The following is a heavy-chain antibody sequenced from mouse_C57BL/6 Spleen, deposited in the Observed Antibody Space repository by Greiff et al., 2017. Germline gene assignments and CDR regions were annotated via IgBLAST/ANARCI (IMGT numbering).Heavy chain of an antibody. V-gene: IGHV5-4*01. J-gene: IGHJ4*01. Sequence: DVMLVESGGGLVKPGGSLKLSCAASGFTFSSCAMSWVRQTPEKRLEWVATISDGGSYTYYPDNVKGRFTISRDNAKNNLYLQMSQLKSEDTAMYYCARETGDYAMDYWGQGTSVTVSS. CDR3: ARETGDYAMDY. CDR1: GFTFSSCA. CDR2: ISDGGSYT.